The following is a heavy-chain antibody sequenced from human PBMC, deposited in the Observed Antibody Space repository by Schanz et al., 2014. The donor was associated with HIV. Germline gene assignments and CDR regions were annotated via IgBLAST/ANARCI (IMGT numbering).Heavy chain of an antibody. J-gene: IGHJ4*02. V-gene: IGHV3-30*03. Sequence: VQLVESGGGVVQPGRSLRLSCAASEFIFSSYGIHWVRQAPGKGLEWVAVISNDGSNEYYADSVKGRFTISRDNSKNTLHLQMNSLRAEDTAVYYCARDGSLNRGFDYWGQGTLVTVSS. D-gene: IGHD3-10*01. CDR1: EFIFSSYG. CDR3: ARDGSLNRGFDY. CDR2: ISNDGSNE.